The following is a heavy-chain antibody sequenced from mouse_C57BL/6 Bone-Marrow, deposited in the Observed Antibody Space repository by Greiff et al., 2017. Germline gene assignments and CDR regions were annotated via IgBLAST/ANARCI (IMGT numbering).Heavy chain of an antibody. D-gene: IGHD1-1*01. CDR1: GYTFTSYW. J-gene: IGHJ1*03. CDR3: ARITTVVAPYFDV. V-gene: IGHV1-55*01. CDR2: IYPGSGST. Sequence: QVQLKQPGAELVKPGASVKMSCKASGYTFTSYWITWVKQRPGQGLEWIGDIYPGSGSTNYNEKFKSKATLTVDTSSSTAYMQLSSLTSEDSAVYYCARITTVVAPYFDVWGKGTTVTVSS.